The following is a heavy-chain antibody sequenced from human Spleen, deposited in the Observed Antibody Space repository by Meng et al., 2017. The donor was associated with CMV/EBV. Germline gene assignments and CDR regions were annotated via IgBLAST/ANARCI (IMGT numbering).Heavy chain of an antibody. J-gene: IGHJ4*02. CDR3: VRANSGRYEALDF. V-gene: IGHV4-39*01. CDR1: GGSISDSTYD. Sequence: TASGGSISDSTYDWGWIRQSPGKGLEWIGNIYYSGSTNYNPSLKSRVTISVDTSKNQFSLKLRSVTAADTAVYYCVRANSGRYEALDFWGQGALVTVSS. D-gene: IGHD1-26*01. CDR2: IYYSGST.